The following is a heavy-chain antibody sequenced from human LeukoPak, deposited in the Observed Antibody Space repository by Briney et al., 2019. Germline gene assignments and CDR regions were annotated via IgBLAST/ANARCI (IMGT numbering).Heavy chain of an antibody. CDR1: GDSISSGGYY. Sequence: SETLSLTCTVSGDSISSGGYYWNWIRQHPGKGPEWIGYVYYSGSTYYNPSLKSRITISVDPSKSQFSLKLSSVTAADTAVYYCARSRQAVNWFDPWGQGTLVTVSS. CDR2: VYYSGST. D-gene: IGHD4-11*01. V-gene: IGHV4-31*03. CDR3: ARSRQAVNWFDP. J-gene: IGHJ5*02.